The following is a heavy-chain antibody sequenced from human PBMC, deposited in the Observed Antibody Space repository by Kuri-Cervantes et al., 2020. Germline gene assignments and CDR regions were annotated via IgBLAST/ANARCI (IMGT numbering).Heavy chain of an antibody. Sequence: GGSLRLSCAASGFTFSNYAMHWVRQAPGKGLEWVAVISYDGSNKYYADSVKGRFTISRDNSKNTLYLQMNSLRAEDTAVYYCASKGYSGYDPGVDYFDYWGQGTLVTVSS. CDR1: GFTFSNYA. CDR3: ASKGYSGYDPGVDYFDY. D-gene: IGHD5-12*01. CDR2: ISYDGSNK. V-gene: IGHV3-30-3*01. J-gene: IGHJ4*02.